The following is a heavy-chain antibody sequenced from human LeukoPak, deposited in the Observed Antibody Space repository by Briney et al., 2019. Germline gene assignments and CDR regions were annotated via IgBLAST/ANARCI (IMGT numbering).Heavy chain of an antibody. CDR3: ARDIDGDRYLDY. V-gene: IGHV3-30-3*01. D-gene: IGHD4-17*01. Sequence: GGSLRLSCAASGFTFSNVWMNWVRQAPGKGLEWVAFISFDGAIIYYADSVKGRFTISRDNSENTMYLQMNSLRLDDTATYYCARDIDGDRYLDYWGRGTLVTVSS. CDR1: GFTFSNVW. CDR2: ISFDGAII. J-gene: IGHJ4*02.